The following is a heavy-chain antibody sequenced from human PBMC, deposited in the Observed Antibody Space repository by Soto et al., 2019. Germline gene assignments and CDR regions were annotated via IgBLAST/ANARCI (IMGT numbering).Heavy chain of an antibody. CDR3: ARHQSHSSSYVDP. CDR2: IYYSGST. D-gene: IGHD6-13*01. J-gene: IGHJ5*02. V-gene: IGHV4-39*01. Sequence: QLQLQESGPGLVKPSETLSLTCTVSGGSISSSSYYWGWIRQPPGKGLEWIGSIYYSGSTYYNPSLKSRVTRSLDTSKNQFSLKLSSVTAADTAVYYCARHQSHSSSYVDPWGQGTLVTVSS. CDR1: GGSISSSSYY.